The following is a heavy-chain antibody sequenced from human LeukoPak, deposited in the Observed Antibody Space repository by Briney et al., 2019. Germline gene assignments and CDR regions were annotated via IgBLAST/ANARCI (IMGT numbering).Heavy chain of an antibody. CDR3: ATWGYCSSTSCYSGPFDY. J-gene: IGHJ4*02. CDR2: ISNSGSTI. V-gene: IGHV3-48*04. D-gene: IGHD2-2*01. CDR1: GFTFSSYS. Sequence: GGSLRLSCAASGFTFSSYSMNWVRQAPGKGLEWVSYISNSGSTIYYADSVKGRFTISRDNAKNSLYLQMNSLRAEDTAVYYCATWGYCSSTSCYSGPFDYWGQGTLVTVSS.